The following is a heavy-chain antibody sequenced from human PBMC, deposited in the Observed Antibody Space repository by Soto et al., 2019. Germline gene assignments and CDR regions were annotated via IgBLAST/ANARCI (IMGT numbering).Heavy chain of an antibody. Sequence: QVQLVESGGGLVKPGGSLRLSCAASGFTFSDYYMGWFRQAPGKGLECVSYITSSDTIIYYADSVKGRFTISRDNSNNILYLQMRSLRAEDTAVYFCAREVRANLNDFGDYEWFDPWGQGTLVTVSS. CDR1: GFTFSDYY. V-gene: IGHV3-11*04. CDR3: AREVRANLNDFGDYEWFDP. D-gene: IGHD4-17*01. J-gene: IGHJ5*02. CDR2: ITSSDTII.